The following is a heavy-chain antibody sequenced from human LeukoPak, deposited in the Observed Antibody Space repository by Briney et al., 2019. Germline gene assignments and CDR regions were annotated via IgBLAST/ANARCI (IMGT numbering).Heavy chain of an antibody. CDR3: ARHNRIYSGSY. CDR1: GGSISSSSYY. J-gene: IGHJ4*02. Sequence: SETLSLTCTVSGGSISSSSYYWGWIRQPPGKGLEWIGSIYYSGSTYYNPSLKSRVTICVDTSKNPFSPKLSSVTAADTAVYYCARHNRIYSGSYWGQGTLVTVSS. CDR2: IYYSGST. D-gene: IGHD1-26*01. V-gene: IGHV4-39*01.